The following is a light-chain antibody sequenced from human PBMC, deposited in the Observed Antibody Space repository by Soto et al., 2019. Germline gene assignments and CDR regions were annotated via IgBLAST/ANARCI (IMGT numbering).Light chain of an antibody. V-gene: IGKV3D-15*01. Sequence: AALSVGKEGRATLSCRASQSVSSNLAWYQQKPGQAPRLLIYGASSRATGIPDRFSGSGSGTDFTLTISRLEPEDFPVHYCHQYILWCPLAQRTKVDI. CDR1: QSVSSN. CDR3: HQYILWCP. CDR2: GAS. J-gene: IGKJ1*01.